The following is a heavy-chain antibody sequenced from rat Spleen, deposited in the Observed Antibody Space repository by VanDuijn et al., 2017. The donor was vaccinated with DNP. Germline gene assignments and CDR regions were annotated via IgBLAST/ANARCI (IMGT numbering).Heavy chain of an antibody. J-gene: IGHJ3*01. Sequence: EVQLVESGGGLVQPGRSLKLSCAASGFTFSDYYMAWVRRAPAKGLEWVASITSSGGSTYYPDSVKGRFTISRDNAKNTLYLKMYSMRFEDTGTYYCAIYFYRGDNWFAYWGQGTLVTVSS. CDR2: ITSSGGST. CDR1: GFTFSDYY. D-gene: IGHD1-1*01. V-gene: IGHV5-25*01. CDR3: AIYFYRGDNWFAY.